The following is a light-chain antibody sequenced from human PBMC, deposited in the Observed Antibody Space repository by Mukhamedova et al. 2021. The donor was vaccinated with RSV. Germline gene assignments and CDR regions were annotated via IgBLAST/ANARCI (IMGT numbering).Light chain of an antibody. V-gene: IGLV3-27*01. J-gene: IGLJ3*02. CDR3: YSAADSSRGV. CDR2: KDN. CDR1: LLAKSY. Sequence: ITCSGDLLAKSYARWFQQKPGQAPVMVIFKDNERPSGIPERFSGSSSGTTVSLTISGAQVEDEADYYCYSAADSSRGVFGGGTRL.